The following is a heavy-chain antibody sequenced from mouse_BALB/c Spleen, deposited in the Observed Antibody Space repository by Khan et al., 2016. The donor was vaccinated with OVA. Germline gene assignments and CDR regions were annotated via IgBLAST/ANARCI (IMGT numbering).Heavy chain of an antibody. CDR3: ARSGYGGFSY. Sequence: EVQLQQSGPELVKPGASMKISCKASGYSFTDYTMNWVKQSHGKSLEWIGLINPYNGGTSDNQKFKGKATLTVEKSSSTVYMELLSLTSGDSAVYYCARSGYGGFSYWGQGTLVTVSA. CDR2: INPYNGGT. CDR1: GYSFTDYT. D-gene: IGHD1-2*01. V-gene: IGHV1S135*01. J-gene: IGHJ3*01.